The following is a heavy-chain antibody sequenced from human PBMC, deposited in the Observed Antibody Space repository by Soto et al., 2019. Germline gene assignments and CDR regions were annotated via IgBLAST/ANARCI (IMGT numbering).Heavy chain of an antibody. V-gene: IGHV4-59*11. Sequence: QVQLQESGPRLVKPSETLSLTCSVSGVSIGSHFWSWIRQAPGKGPELVGYIYHTVKTNYNPALKSRVTLSMNTSKNLLSLQLSSVTAADTAVYYCARLQYTVVTALDIWGQGTMVTVSS. J-gene: IGHJ3*02. CDR1: GVSIGSHF. D-gene: IGHD2-15*01. CDR3: ARLQYTVVTALDI. CDR2: IYHTVKT.